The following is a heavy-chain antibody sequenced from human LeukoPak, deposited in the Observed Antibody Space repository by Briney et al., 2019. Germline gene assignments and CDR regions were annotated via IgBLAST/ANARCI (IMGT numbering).Heavy chain of an antibody. V-gene: IGHV3-49*03. CDR2: IRSRAYGGTI. CDR3: TATVVGVVVLDH. D-gene: IGHD3-3*01. CDR1: GFTFGDYA. J-gene: IGHJ4*02. Sequence: GRSLRLSCTASGFTFGDYAMSWFRQAPGKGLEWVGFIRSRAYGGTIEYAASVKGRFIISRDDSKSIAYLQMNSLKTEDTAVYYCTATVVGVVVLDHWGQGSLVTVSS.